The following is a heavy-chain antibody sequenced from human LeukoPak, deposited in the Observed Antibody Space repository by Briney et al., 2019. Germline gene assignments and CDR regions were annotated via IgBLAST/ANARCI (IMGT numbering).Heavy chain of an antibody. CDR1: GDSFSGYY. V-gene: IGHV4-34*01. CDR3: ARAWGVSEYFDY. J-gene: IGHJ4*02. D-gene: IGHD3-10*01. Sequence: PSETLSLTCAVYGDSFSGYYWSWVRQPPGRGLEWVGEIYHSGSTNYNPPLKSRVTISVNTSKNRFSLKLSAVTAADTAVYYCARAWGVSEYFDYWGQGTLVTVSS. CDR2: IYHSGST.